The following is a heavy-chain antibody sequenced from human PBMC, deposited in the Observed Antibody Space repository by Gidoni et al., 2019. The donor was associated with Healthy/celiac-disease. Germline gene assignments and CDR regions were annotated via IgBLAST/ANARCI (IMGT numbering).Heavy chain of an antibody. CDR3: ARDQAYYDSSGYRNYFDY. V-gene: IGHV3-33*01. Sequence: QVQLVESGGGVVEPGRSLRLSCAASGFTFRCYGRHWVRKAPGKGLEWVAVIWYDGSNKYYADSVKGRFTISRDNSKNTLYLQMNSLRAEDTAVYYCARDQAYYDSSGYRNYFDYWGQGTLVTVSS. D-gene: IGHD3-22*01. J-gene: IGHJ4*02. CDR1: GFTFRCYG. CDR2: IWYDGSNK.